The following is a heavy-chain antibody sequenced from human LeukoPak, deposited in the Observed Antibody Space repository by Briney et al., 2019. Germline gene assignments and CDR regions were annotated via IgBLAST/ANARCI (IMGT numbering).Heavy chain of an antibody. CDR1: GFTFSNYA. D-gene: IGHD1-1*01. J-gene: IGHJ4*02. V-gene: IGHV3-23*01. CDR3: ATTKQARRYFDY. CDR2: ISGSGGST. Sequence: GGSLRLSCVASGFTFSNYAMNWVRQAPGKGLEGVSEISGSGGSTYYADSVKGRFTISRDNSKNTLYLQMNTLRAKDTAVYYCATTKQARRYFDYWGQGTLVTVSS.